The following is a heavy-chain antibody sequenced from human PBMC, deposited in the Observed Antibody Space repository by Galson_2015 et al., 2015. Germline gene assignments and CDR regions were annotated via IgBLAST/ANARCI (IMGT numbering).Heavy chain of an antibody. V-gene: IGHV3-33*01. D-gene: IGHD6-19*01. J-gene: IGHJ2*01. CDR3: ARPLYSSGWDWYFDL. CDR2: IWYDGNNK. CDR1: GFSFSTYG. Sequence: SLRLSCAASGFSFSTYGTHWVRQAPGKGLEWVAVIWYDGNNKYYADSVKGRFTISRDNSKNTLYLQMNSLRAEDTAVYYCARPLYSSGWDWYFDLWGRGTLVTVSS.